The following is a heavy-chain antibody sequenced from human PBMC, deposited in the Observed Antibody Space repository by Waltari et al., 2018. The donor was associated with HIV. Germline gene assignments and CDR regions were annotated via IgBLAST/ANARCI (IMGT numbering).Heavy chain of an antibody. J-gene: IGHJ4*02. CDR1: GGYFSGYY. D-gene: IGHD2-15*01. Sequence: QVQLQQSGAGLLKPSETLSLPCTVSGGYFSGYYWGWIRTPPGQGLAWIGEVNHSGNINYNPSLKSRLIISVDTSKSQFSLRLKSVTAADTAVYYCSREGYGGNPANDFDFWGQGTLVSVSS. CDR3: SREGYGGNPANDFDF. CDR2: VNHSGNI. V-gene: IGHV4-34*01.